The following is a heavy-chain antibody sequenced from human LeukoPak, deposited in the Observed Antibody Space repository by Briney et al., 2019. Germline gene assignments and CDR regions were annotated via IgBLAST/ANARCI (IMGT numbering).Heavy chain of an antibody. Sequence: GESLKISCKGSGYSFTSYWIGWVRQVPGKGLEWMGIIYPGDSDTRYSPSFQGQVTISADKSISTAYLQWSSLKASDTAMYYCARQAGYYGSGSQNWFDPWGQGTLVTVSS. CDR1: GYSFTSYW. CDR2: IYPGDSDT. D-gene: IGHD3-10*01. V-gene: IGHV5-51*01. J-gene: IGHJ5*02. CDR3: ARQAGYYGSGSQNWFDP.